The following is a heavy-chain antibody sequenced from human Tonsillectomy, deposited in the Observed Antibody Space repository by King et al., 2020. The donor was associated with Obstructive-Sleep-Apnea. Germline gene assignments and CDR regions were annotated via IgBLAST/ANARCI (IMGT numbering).Heavy chain of an antibody. Sequence: VQLVESGGGVVQPGRSLRLSCAASGFRFSGYAMHWVLQAPGKGLEWVAVISYDGKNEYYADSVKGRFTISRDNPKATLYVQMNSLRGEDTAVYYCARSLYISDGKIDYCGQGTLVTVSS. CDR3: ARSLYISDGKIDY. J-gene: IGHJ4*02. CDR1: GFRFSGYA. CDR2: ISYDGKNE. D-gene: IGHD5-24*01. V-gene: IGHV3-30*04.